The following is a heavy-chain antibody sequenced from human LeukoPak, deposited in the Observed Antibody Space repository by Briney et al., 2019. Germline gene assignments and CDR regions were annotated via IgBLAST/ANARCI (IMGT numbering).Heavy chain of an antibody. D-gene: IGHD5-24*01. J-gene: IGHJ4*02. V-gene: IGHV3-23*01. CDR3: AKDLLQGDGYWDIDS. Sequence: GGSLRLSCLASGFRFSIYTLSWVRPPPGRGREWVAGIFGSSYNTYYADSVKGRFTISRDNSKNTLYLQMNSLRVEDTAIYYCAKDLLQGDGYWDIDSWGQGTLVSVSS. CDR1: GFRFSIYT. CDR2: IFGSSYNT.